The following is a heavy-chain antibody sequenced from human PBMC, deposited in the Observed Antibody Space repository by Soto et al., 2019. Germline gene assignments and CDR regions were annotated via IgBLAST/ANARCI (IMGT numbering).Heavy chain of an antibody. Sequence: SETLSLTCTVSGGSISSGGYYWSWIRQHPGKGLEWIGYIYYSGSTYYNPSLKSRVTISVDTSKNQFSLKLSSVTAADTALYYCARASHPAANNNWFDPWGQGTLVTVSS. D-gene: IGHD2-2*01. CDR3: ARASHPAANNNWFDP. CDR1: GGSISSGGYY. J-gene: IGHJ5*02. V-gene: IGHV4-31*03. CDR2: IYYSGST.